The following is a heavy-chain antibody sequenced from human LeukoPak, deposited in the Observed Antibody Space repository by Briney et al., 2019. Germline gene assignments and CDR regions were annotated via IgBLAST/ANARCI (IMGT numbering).Heavy chain of an antibody. CDR2: IYPGDSDT. CDR3: ARHPGVYDSSGYFI. V-gene: IGHV5-51*01. J-gene: IGHJ3*02. D-gene: IGHD3-22*01. CDR1: GSSSTSYW. Sequence: GGSILSFWQGSGSSSTSYWIGWVRQLPGKGLEWMGIIYPGDSDTRYSPSFQGQVTISADKSISTAYLQWSSLKASDTAMYYCARHPGVYDSSGYFIWGRRRMVTVSS.